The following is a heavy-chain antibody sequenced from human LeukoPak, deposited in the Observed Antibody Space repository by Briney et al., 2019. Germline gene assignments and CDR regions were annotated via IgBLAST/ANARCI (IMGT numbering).Heavy chain of an antibody. CDR1: GFKFIDYS. Sequence: GSLRLSCAASGFKFIDYSINWVRQAPGKGLEWISYIGISSGNTKYADSVKGRFTISRDKARNSLYLQMNSLRVEDTAVYYCARDHRYAFDNWGHGTLVTVSS. V-gene: IGHV3-48*01. CDR2: IGISSGNT. D-gene: IGHD5-12*01. J-gene: IGHJ4*01. CDR3: ARDHRYAFDN.